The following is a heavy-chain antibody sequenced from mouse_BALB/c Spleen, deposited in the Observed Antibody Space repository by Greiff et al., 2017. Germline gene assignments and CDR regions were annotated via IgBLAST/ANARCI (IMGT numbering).Heavy chain of an antibody. Sequence: VQLQQSGAELVRSGASVKLSCTASGFNINDYYMHWVKQRPEQGLEWIGWIDPENGDTEYAPKFQGKATMTADTSSNTAYLQLSSLTSEDTAVYYCNAIYDDKGMDYWGQGTSVTVSS. CDR3: NAIYDDKGMDY. CDR2: IDPENGDT. D-gene: IGHD2-4*01. V-gene: IGHV14-4*02. J-gene: IGHJ4*01. CDR1: GFNINDYY.